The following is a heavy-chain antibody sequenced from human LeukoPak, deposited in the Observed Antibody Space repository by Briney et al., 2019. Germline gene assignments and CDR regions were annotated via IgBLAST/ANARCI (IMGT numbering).Heavy chain of an antibody. Sequence: PSETLSLTCTVSGGSITSSSYFWGWIRQPPGKGLEWIGSIYYSGSTYYNPSLKSRVTISIDTSKNQFSLKLSSVTAADTAVYYCARDEGWNWMAAAHGGLDYWGQGTLVTVSS. V-gene: IGHV4-39*07. CDR2: IYYSGST. CDR1: GGSITSSSYF. D-gene: IGHD2-15*01. CDR3: ARDEGWNWMAAAHGGLDY. J-gene: IGHJ4*02.